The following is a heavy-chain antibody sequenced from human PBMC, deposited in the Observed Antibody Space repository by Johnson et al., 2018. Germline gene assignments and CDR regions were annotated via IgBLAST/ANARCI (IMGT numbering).Heavy chain of an antibody. V-gene: IGHV1-69*01. CDR2: FIPIFGAA. J-gene: IGHJ1*01. D-gene: IGHD3-3*01. Sequence: QVQLVQSGAEVKKPGSSVKVSCKASGGTFSSYGISWVRQAPGQGLEWMGGFIPIFGAANYGQKFQGRVTITAAESTNTAYMERGSLRSEDTAVYYCATPISAGAEYFQHWGQGTLVTVSS. CDR3: ATPISAGAEYFQH. CDR1: GGTFSSYG.